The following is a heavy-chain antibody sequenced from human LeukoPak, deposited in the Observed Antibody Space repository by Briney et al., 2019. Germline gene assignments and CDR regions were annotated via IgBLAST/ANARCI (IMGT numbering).Heavy chain of an antibody. D-gene: IGHD1-1*01. CDR3: ARGRGRYYYYGMDV. J-gene: IGHJ6*02. Sequence: SETLSLTCAVYGGSFSGYYWSWIRQPPGKGLEWIGEINHSESTNYNPSLKSRVAISVDTSKNQFSLKLSSVTAADTAVYYCARGRGRYYYYGMDVWGQGTTVTVSS. CDR2: INHSEST. CDR1: GGSFSGYY. V-gene: IGHV4-34*01.